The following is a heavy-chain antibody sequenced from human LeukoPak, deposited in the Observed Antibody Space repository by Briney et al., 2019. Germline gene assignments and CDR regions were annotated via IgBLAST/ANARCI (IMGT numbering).Heavy chain of an antibody. CDR2: IYTSGTT. V-gene: IGHV4-61*02. D-gene: IGHD3-10*01. J-gene: IGHJ4*02. CDR1: GGSISSGSYY. CDR3: ASLVRGFRSDFDY. Sequence: SETQSLTCTVSGGSISSGSYYWSWIRQPAGKGLEWIGRIYTSGTTNYNPSLKSRVTMSVDTSKNQFSLKLGSVTAADTAVYYCASLVRGFRSDFDYWGQGTLVTVSS.